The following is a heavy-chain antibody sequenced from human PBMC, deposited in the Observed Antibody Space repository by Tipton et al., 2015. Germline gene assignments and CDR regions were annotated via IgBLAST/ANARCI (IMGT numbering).Heavy chain of an antibody. CDR1: GFTVSSNY. D-gene: IGHD4-17*01. V-gene: IGHV3-7*01. CDR2: IKPDGSEK. CDR3: AREAYGSFDS. Sequence: QLVQSGGGLIQPGGSLRLSCAASGFTVSSNYMSWVRQAPGKGLEWVANIKPDGSEKSYLDSVKDRFTISRDNARNSLYLQVNSLTAEDTAVYFCAREAYGSFDSWGQGTLVTVSS. J-gene: IGHJ4*02.